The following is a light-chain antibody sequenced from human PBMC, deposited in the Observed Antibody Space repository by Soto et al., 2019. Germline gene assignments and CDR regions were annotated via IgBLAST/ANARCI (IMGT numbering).Light chain of an antibody. V-gene: IGLV2-23*01. CDR3: CSYEGSRTYG. J-gene: IGLJ1*01. CDR2: EGS. CDR1: SSDVASYNL. Sequence: QSVLAQPASVSGSPGQSITISCTGTSSDVASYNLVSWYQQHPGKAPKFLIYEGSKRPSGISSRFSGSKSGNTASLTISGLQNEEEADYYCCSYEGSRTYGFGTRTKVTV.